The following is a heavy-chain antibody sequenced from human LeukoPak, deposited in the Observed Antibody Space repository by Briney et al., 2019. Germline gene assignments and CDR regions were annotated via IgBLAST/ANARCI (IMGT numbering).Heavy chain of an antibody. J-gene: IGHJ4*02. Sequence: GGSLRLSCAASGFTFSNAWMTWVRQAPGKGLEWVGRIKSKTDGGTTDYAAPVKGRFTISRDDSKNTLYLQMNSLKTEDTAVYYCTREAVTANGHFDYWGQGTLVTVSS. CDR3: TREAVTANGHFDY. CDR1: GFTFSNAW. V-gene: IGHV3-15*01. D-gene: IGHD2-21*02. CDR2: IKSKTDGGTT.